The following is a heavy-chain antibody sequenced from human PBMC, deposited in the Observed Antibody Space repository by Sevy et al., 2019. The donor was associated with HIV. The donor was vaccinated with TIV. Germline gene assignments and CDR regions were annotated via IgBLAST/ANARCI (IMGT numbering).Heavy chain of an antibody. J-gene: IGHJ5*02. CDR1: GFTFSSYG. V-gene: IGHV3-30*18. CDR3: AKDRTPYSSSSIAWFDP. CDR2: ISYDGSNN. Sequence: GGSLRLSCAASGFTFSSYGMHWVRQAPGKGLEWVAVISYDGSNNYYADSVKARFTVSRDNSKNTLYLQMNSLRAEDTAVDYCAKDRTPYSSSSIAWFDPWGQGTLVTVSS. D-gene: IGHD6-6*01.